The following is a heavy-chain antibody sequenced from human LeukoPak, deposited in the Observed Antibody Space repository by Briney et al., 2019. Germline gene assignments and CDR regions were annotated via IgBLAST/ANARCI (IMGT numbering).Heavy chain of an antibody. CDR2: IYPGDSDT. Sequence: GESLKISYKGSGYRFTTYWIGWVRQMPGKGLEWMGIIYPGDSDTRYSPSFQGQVTISADKSISTAYLQWSSLKASDTAMYYCARRVRLYSSGWYYDYWGQGTLVTVSS. D-gene: IGHD6-19*01. CDR1: GYRFTTYW. J-gene: IGHJ4*02. V-gene: IGHV5-51*01. CDR3: ARRVRLYSSGWYYDY.